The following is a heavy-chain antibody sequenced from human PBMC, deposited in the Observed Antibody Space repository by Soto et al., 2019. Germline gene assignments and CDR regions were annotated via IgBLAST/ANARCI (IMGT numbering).Heavy chain of an antibody. V-gene: IGHV3-48*02. D-gene: IGHD3-3*01. CDR2: VSMDSDTI. CDR1: GLDFSTYS. CDR3: ARLYYDYV. J-gene: IGHJ6*02. Sequence: GVSLRLSFTASGLDFSTYSMNWVRQAPGKGLEWIAYVSMDSDTIHYAGSVKGRFTISRDDAENSLFLQMNSLRDEDTATYFCARLYYDYVWGQGTTVTVSS.